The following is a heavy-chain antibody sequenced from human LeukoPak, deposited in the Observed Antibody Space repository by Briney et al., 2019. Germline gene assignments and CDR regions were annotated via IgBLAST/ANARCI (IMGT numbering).Heavy chain of an antibody. CDR2: IYTSGST. CDR3: ARVRIMITFGGLDYFDY. CDR1: GGSISSYY. Sequence: SETLSLTCTVSGGSISSYYWSWIRQPAGKGLEWIGRIYTSGSTNYNPSLKSRVTMSVDTSKNQFSLKLSSVTAADTAVYYCARVRIMITFGGLDYFDYWGQGNLVTVSS. V-gene: IGHV4-4*07. D-gene: IGHD3-16*01. J-gene: IGHJ4*02.